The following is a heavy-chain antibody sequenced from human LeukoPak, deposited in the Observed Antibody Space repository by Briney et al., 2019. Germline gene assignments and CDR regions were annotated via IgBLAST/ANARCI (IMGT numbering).Heavy chain of an antibody. J-gene: IGHJ4*02. Sequence: ASVKVSCTASGYTFTSNYIHWVRQAPGQGLEWMGMIYPRDGSTSYAQKFQGRVTVTRDTSTSTVHMELSGLRSEDTAVYYCARSGVGARGMGKFDYWGQGTLVTVSS. D-gene: IGHD1-26*01. CDR2: IYPRDGST. CDR1: GYTFTSNY. V-gene: IGHV1-46*01. CDR3: ARSGVGARGMGKFDY.